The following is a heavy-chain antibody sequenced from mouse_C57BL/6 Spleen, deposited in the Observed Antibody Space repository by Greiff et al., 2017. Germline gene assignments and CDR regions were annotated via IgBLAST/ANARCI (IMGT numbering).Heavy chain of an antibody. Sequence: QVHVKQPGAELVKPGASVKLSCKASGYTFTSYWMQWVKQRPGQGLEWIGEIDPSDSYTNYNQKFKGKATLTVDTSSSTAYMQLSSLTSEDSAVYYCARGGLGVDGTAMDYWGQGTSVTVSS. D-gene: IGHD1-1*01. CDR3: ARGGLGVDGTAMDY. CDR2: IDPSDSYT. V-gene: IGHV1-50*01. J-gene: IGHJ4*01. CDR1: GYTFTSYW.